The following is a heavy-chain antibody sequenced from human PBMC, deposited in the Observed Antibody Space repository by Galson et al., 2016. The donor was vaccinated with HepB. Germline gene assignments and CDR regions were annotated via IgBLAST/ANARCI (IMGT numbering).Heavy chain of an antibody. CDR2: ISGSGEST. V-gene: IGHV3-23*01. CDR3: TRDGNRKDDY. Sequence: SLRLSCAASGFTFSNHDMIWVRQAPGKGLEWVSDISGSGESTHYRDSVKGRFIISRDNSKNTLSLQMNSLRVEDTAVYYCTRDGNRKDDYWGQGTLVTVSS. J-gene: IGHJ4*02. CDR1: GFTFSNHD. D-gene: IGHD1-26*01.